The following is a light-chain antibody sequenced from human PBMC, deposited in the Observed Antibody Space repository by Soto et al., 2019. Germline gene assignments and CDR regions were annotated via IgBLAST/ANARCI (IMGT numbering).Light chain of an antibody. J-gene: IGLJ1*01. V-gene: IGLV2-14*01. Sequence: QSALTQPASVSGSPGQSITISCTGTSSDVGGYNYVSWYQQHPGKAPKLMIYDVSNRPSGVSPRFSGSKSGNTASLTISGLPAEDEADYYCSSDTSSSTLLGTGTKLTVL. CDR3: SSDTSSSTL. CDR2: DVS. CDR1: SSDVGGYNY.